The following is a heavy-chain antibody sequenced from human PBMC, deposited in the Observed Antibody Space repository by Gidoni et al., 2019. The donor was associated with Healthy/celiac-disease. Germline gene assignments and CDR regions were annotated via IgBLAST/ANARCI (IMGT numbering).Heavy chain of an antibody. D-gene: IGHD5-12*01. V-gene: IGHV3-30*18. CDR1: GFTFSSYG. Sequence: QVQLVESGGGVVQPGRSLRLSCAASGFTFSSYGMHWVRQAPGKGLELVAVISYDGSNKYYADSVKGRFTISRDNSKNTLYLQMNSLRAEDTAVYYCAKAEDGYGTYFDYWGQGTLVTVSS. J-gene: IGHJ4*02. CDR3: AKAEDGYGTYFDY. CDR2: ISYDGSNK.